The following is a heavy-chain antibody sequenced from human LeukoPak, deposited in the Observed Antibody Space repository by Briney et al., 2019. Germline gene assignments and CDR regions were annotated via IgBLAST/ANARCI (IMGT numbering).Heavy chain of an antibody. D-gene: IGHD5-18*01. CDR3: ARVQLYSYGRAYYYYGMDV. CDR2: IIPIFGTA. Sequence: SVKVSCKASGGTFSSYAISWVRQAPGQGLEWMGGIIPIFGTANYAQKFQGRVTITADESTSTAYMELSSLRSEDTAVYYCARVQLYSYGRAYYYYGMDVWGQGTTVTVSS. V-gene: IGHV1-69*13. J-gene: IGHJ6*02. CDR1: GGTFSSYA.